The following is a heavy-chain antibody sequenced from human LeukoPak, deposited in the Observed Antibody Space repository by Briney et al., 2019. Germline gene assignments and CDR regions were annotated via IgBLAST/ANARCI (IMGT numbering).Heavy chain of an antibody. D-gene: IGHD6-19*01. CDR2: ISWNSGTI. Sequence: PGGSLRLSCAASGFTFEDYTMHWVRQAPGKGLEWVSGISWNSGTIGYADSVKGRFTISRDNAKNSLYLQMNSLRAEDTALYFCAVDLYSSVWYGAFDMWGQGTMVTVST. V-gene: IGHV3-9*01. CDR3: AVDLYSSVWYGAFDM. CDR1: GFTFEDYT. J-gene: IGHJ3*02.